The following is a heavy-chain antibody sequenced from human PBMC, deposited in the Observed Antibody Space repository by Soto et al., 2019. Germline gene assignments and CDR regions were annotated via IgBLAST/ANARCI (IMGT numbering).Heavy chain of an antibody. Sequence: QLQLQESGSGLVKPSQTLSLTCAVSGGSISSGGYSWSWIRQPPGKGLEWIGYIYHSGSTYYNPSRRSRVTISVDRSKNQFSLKLSSVTAADSAVYYCAGVRGPYCGGECYPPTPNWFDPWGQGTLVTVSS. CDR1: GGSISSGGYS. CDR3: AGVRGPYCGGECYPPTPNWFDP. J-gene: IGHJ5*02. V-gene: IGHV4-30-2*01. D-gene: IGHD2-21*01. CDR2: IYHSGST.